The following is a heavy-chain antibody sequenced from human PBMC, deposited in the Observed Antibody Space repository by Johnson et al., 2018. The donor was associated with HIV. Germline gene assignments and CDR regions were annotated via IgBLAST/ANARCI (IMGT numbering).Heavy chain of an antibody. CDR1: GFSVSSNY. CDR2: IYSGGST. Sequence: VQLVESGGGLVQPGGSLRLSCAASGFSVSSNYMTWVRQPPGKGLEWVSVIYSGGSTYHADSVKGRFSISRDNSKNTLYLEINSLRAEETAGYYCARAPGYSRAFDIWGQGTMVTVSS. CDR3: ARAPGYSRAFDI. D-gene: IGHD5-18*01. J-gene: IGHJ3*02. V-gene: IGHV3-66*01.